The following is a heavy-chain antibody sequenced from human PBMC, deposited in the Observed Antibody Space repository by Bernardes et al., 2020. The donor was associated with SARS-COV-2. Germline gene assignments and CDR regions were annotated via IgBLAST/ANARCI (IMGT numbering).Heavy chain of an antibody. CDR1: GFTVSSNY. CDR3: ARDRTYSSSWYGLNYGMDV. V-gene: IGHV3-53*01. Sequence: GSLRLSCAASGFTVSSNYMSWVRQAPGKGLEWVSVIYSGGSTYYADSVKGRFTISRDNSKNTLYLQMNSLRAEDTAVYYCARDRTYSSSWYGLNYGMDVWGQGTTVTVSS. J-gene: IGHJ6*02. D-gene: IGHD6-13*01. CDR2: IYSGGST.